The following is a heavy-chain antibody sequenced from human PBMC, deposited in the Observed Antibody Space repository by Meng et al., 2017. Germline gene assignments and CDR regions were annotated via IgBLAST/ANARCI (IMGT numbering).Heavy chain of an antibody. CDR3: SGHVDY. Sequence: LVGSGGGFVEPWGSLRLSCAASGFTFSNAWMTWVRQAPGKGLEWIGRMKSNVDGGTVDYAAAVKGRFFISRDDSENTFYLQMNSLKTEDTAVYYCSGHVDYWGHGTLVTVSS. CDR1: GFTFSNAW. CDR2: MKSNVDGGTV. V-gene: IGHV3-15*01. J-gene: IGHJ4*01.